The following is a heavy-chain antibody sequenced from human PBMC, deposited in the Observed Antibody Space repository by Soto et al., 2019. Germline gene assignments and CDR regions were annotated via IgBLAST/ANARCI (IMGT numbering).Heavy chain of an antibody. J-gene: IGHJ2*01. CDR1: GYTFSGYE. CDR3: ARDGAFSPKSVAGKLHWFFDL. CDR2: INPHSGGT. Sequence: QEQLVQSGAEVKKPGASVKVSCRASGYTFSGYELHWVRQAPGQGLEWMGWINPHSGGTNFAQNFEDRVTMTGDTSINTASSELSGLRSDDTAGYFCARDGAFSPKSVAGKLHWFFDLWGRGTLVTVSS. D-gene: IGHD6-19*01. V-gene: IGHV1-2*02.